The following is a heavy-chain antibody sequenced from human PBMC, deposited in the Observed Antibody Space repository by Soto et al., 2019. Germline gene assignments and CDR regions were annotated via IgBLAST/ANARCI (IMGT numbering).Heavy chain of an antibody. J-gene: IGHJ5*02. D-gene: IGHD3-22*01. CDR2: ISAYNGNT. CDR3: ARKELKYYYDSSGYSYWFDP. CDR1: GYTFTSYG. V-gene: IGHV1-18*04. Sequence: GPSVKVSCKASGYTFTSYGISWVRQAPGQGLEWMGWISAYNGNTNYAQKLQGRVTMTTDTSTSTAYMELRSLRSDDTAVYYCARKELKYYYDSSGYSYWFDPWGQGTLVTVSS.